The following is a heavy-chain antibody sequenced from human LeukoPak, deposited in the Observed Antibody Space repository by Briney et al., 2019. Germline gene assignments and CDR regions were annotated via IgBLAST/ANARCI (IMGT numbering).Heavy chain of an antibody. J-gene: IGHJ6*03. CDR1: GDSISSSSSY. D-gene: IGHD3-16*01. Sequence: SETLSLTCTVSGDSISSSSSYWGWIRQPPGKGLEWIGEINHSGSTNYNPSLKSRVTISVDTSKNQFSLELSSVTAADTAVYYCARDGGLDTLNYYYMDVWGKGTTVTISS. CDR2: INHSGST. CDR3: ARDGGLDTLNYYYMDV. V-gene: IGHV4-39*07.